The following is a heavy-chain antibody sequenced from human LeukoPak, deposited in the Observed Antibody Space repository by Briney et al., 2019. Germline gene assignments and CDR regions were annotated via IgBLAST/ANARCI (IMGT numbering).Heavy chain of an antibody. CDR2: FDPEDGET. Sequence: GASVKVSCKVSGYTLTELSMHWVRQAPGKGLEWMGGFDPEDGETIYAQKFQGRVTMTEDTSTDTAHMALSSLRSEDTAVYYCATLHSRYSSGWYSFPIQDYWGQGTLVTVSS. D-gene: IGHD6-19*01. J-gene: IGHJ4*02. CDR1: GYTLTELS. CDR3: ATLHSRYSSGWYSFPIQDY. V-gene: IGHV1-24*01.